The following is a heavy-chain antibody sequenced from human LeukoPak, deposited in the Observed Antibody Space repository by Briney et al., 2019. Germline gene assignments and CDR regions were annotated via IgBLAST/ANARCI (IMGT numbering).Heavy chain of an antibody. Sequence: SVKVSCKASGGTFSSYAISWVRQAPGQGLEWMGGIIPIFGTANYAQKFQGRVTITADESTSTAYMELSSLRSEDTAVYYCARDVDYYDSSGYYLQPWGQGTLVTVSS. CDR2: IIPIFGTA. V-gene: IGHV1-69*13. D-gene: IGHD3-22*01. CDR1: GGTFSSYA. J-gene: IGHJ5*02. CDR3: ARDVDYYDSSGYYLQP.